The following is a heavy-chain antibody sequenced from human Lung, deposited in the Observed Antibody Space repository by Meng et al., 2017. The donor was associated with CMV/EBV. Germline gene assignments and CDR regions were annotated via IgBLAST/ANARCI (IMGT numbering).Heavy chain of an antibody. D-gene: IGHD3-10*01. CDR1: GSTFSSYA. V-gene: IGHV3-23*01. J-gene: IGHJ6*02. Sequence: GGSLRLSCPASGSTFSSYALSRVRQAPGKGRVWVSAISGSGGSTYYADSVKGRFTISRDNSNNTLYLQMNSLRAEDTAVYYWAKGIKKGSGSYYPYGMDVWGQGTTVTVSS. CDR2: ISGSGGST. CDR3: AKGIKKGSGSYYPYGMDV.